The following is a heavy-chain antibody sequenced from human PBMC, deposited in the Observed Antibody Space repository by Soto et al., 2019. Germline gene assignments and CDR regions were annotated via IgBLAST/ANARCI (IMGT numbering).Heavy chain of an antibody. D-gene: IGHD1-26*01. J-gene: IGHJ4*02. V-gene: IGHV3-7*03. CDR3: ARDLLYYKFFDY. CDR1: GFTFSSYW. CDR2: INQDGSQK. Sequence: EVQLVESGGGLVQPGGSLRLSCAASGFTFSSYWMTWVRQAPGKGLEWVANINQDGSQKYYVDSVKGRFTISRDNAKNSVYLKIDSLRADDTAVYYCARDLLYYKFFDYWGQGTLVTVSS.